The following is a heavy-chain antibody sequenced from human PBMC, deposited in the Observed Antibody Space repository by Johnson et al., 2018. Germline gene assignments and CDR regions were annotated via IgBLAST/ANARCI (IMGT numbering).Heavy chain of an antibody. D-gene: IGHD6-6*01. J-gene: IGHJ1*01. V-gene: IGHV3-9*01. CDR1: GFTFDDYA. Sequence: VQLVESGGGLVQPGRSLRLSCAASGFTFDDYAMHWVRQAPGKGLEWVSGINWNSGNIGYADSVKGRFTITRDNAKNYLYLQMNSLRAEDTALYYCAKDAYSSSPANEGYFQHWGQGTLVTVSS. CDR2: INWNSGNI. CDR3: AKDAYSSSPANEGYFQH.